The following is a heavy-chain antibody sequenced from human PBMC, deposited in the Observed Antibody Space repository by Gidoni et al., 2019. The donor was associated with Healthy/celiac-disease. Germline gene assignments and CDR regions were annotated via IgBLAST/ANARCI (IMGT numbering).Heavy chain of an antibody. J-gene: IGHJ6*03. CDR2: INHSGST. V-gene: IGHV4-34*01. Sequence: QVQLQQWGAGLLKPSETLSLTCAVYGGSFSGYYWSWIRQPPGKGLEWIGEINHSGSTNYNPSLKSRVTISVDTSKNQFSLKLSSVTAADTAVYYCARGGLGATLYYYYYMDVWGKGTTVTVSS. CDR3: ARGGLGATLYYYYYMDV. CDR1: GGSFSGYY. D-gene: IGHD1-26*01.